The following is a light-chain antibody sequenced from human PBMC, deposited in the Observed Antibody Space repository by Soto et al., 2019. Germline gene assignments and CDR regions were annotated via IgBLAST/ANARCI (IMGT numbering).Light chain of an antibody. Sequence: EIVLTQSPATLALSPGERATLSYRASQNVSTYLAWYQQKPGQAPRLLIYDASNRATGIPARFSGSGSGTDFTLTISSLEPEDFAVYYCQQRTNWLTFGPGTKVDIK. J-gene: IGKJ3*01. CDR3: QQRTNWLT. CDR1: QNVSTY. CDR2: DAS. V-gene: IGKV3-11*01.